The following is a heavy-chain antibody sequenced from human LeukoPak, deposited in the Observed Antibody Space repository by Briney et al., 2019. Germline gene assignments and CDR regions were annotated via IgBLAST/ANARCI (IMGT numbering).Heavy chain of an antibody. J-gene: IGHJ4*02. CDR1: GFTFSSYR. CDR2: ISYDGSNK. V-gene: IGHV3-30-3*01. D-gene: IGHD3-16*01. Sequence: PGGSLRLSCAASGFTFSSYRMNWVRQAPGKGLEWVAVISYDGSNKYYADSVKGRFTISRDNSKNTLYLQMNSLRAEDTAVYYCGRDRFRRGRGGIDYWGQGTLVTVSS. CDR3: GRDRFRRGRGGIDY.